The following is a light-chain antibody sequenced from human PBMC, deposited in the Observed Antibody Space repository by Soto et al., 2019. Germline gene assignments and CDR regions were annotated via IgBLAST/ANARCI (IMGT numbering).Light chain of an antibody. V-gene: IGLV1-44*01. CDR1: SSNIGSNT. Sequence: QPVLTQPPSASGTPGQWVTISCSGSSSNIGSNTVNWYQQLPGTAPKLLIYSNNQRPSGVPDRFSGSKSGTSASLAISGLQSEDEADYYCAAWDDSLNGGVFGGGTKLTVL. J-gene: IGLJ2*01. CDR3: AAWDDSLNGGV. CDR2: SNN.